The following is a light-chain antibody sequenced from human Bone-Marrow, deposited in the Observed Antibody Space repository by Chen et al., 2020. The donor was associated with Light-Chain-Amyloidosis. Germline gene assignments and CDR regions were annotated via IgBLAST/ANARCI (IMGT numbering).Light chain of an antibody. CDR1: QNINVW. Sequence: DIQMTQSPSTLPASVGDRVTITCRASQNINVWLAWYQQKPGKAPKLLIYMASSLQTGGPSRFSGSGSGTEFTLTISSLQPDDFATYYCQQYNDFWTFGQGTTVEIK. CDR2: MAS. V-gene: IGKV1-5*03. CDR3: QQYNDFWT. J-gene: IGKJ1*01.